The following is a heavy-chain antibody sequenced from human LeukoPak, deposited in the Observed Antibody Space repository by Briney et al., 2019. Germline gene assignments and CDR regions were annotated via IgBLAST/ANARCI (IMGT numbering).Heavy chain of an antibody. J-gene: IGHJ1*01. CDR1: GYTFTGYY. V-gene: IGHV1-2*02. D-gene: IGHD6-6*01. CDR2: INPNSGGT. Sequence: VASVKVSCKASGYTFTGYYMHWVRQAPGQGLEWMGWINPNSGGTNYAQKFQGRVTMTRDTSISTAYMELSRLRSDDTAVYYCARVRGIEARDGFQHWGQGTLVTVSS. CDR3: ARVRGIEARDGFQH.